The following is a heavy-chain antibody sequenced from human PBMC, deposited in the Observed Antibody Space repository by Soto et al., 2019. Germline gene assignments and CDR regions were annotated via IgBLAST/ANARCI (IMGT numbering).Heavy chain of an antibody. Sequence: GGSLRLSCAASGFTFSSYGMHWVRQAPGKGLEWVAVIWYDGSNKYYADSVKGRFTISRDNSKNTLYLQMNSLRAEDTAVYYCARDANYSDSSGYYHIPPQQFDYWGQGPLVTVSS. CDR1: GFTFSSYG. CDR2: IWYDGSNK. D-gene: IGHD3-22*01. CDR3: ARDANYSDSSGYYHIPPQQFDY. V-gene: IGHV3-33*01. J-gene: IGHJ4*02.